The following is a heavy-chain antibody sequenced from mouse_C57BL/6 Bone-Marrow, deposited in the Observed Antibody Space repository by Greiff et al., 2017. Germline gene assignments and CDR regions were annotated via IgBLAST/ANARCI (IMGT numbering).Heavy chain of an antibody. D-gene: IGHD2-3*01. J-gene: IGHJ2*01. Sequence: EVMLVESGGGLVKPGGSLKLSCAASGFTFSSYAMSWVRQTPEKRLEWVATISDGGSYTYYPDNVKGRFTISRDNAKNNLYLQMSHLKSEDTAMYYCARGDGLAYWGQGTTLTVSS. V-gene: IGHV5-4*03. CDR1: GFTFSSYA. CDR2: ISDGGSYT. CDR3: ARGDGLAY.